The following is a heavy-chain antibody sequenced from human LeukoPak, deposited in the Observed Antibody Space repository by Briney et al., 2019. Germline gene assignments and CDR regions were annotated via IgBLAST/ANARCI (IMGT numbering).Heavy chain of an antibody. D-gene: IGHD3-22*01. V-gene: IGHV3-66*01. CDR3: ARSYYYDSSGYTD. J-gene: IGHJ4*02. CDR1: GFTVSSNY. CDR2: IYSGGST. Sequence: PGGSLRLSCAASGFTVSSNYMSWVRQAPGKGLEWVSVIYSGGSTYYAGSVKGRFTISRDNSKNTLYLQMNSLRAEDTAVYYCARSYYYDSSGYTDWGQGTLVTVSS.